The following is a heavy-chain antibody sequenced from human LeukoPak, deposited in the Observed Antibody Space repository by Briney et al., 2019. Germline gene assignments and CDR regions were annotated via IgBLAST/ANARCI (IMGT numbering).Heavy chain of an antibody. J-gene: IGHJ6*02. Sequence: PGGSLRLSCVASGFTFSDYYMSWIRQAPGKGLEWVANIKHDGSEKYYVDSVKGRFTISRDNAKNSLYLQMNSLRAEDTAVYYCARDYFYPMDVWGQGTTVTVSS. CDR3: ARDYFYPMDV. CDR2: IKHDGSEK. V-gene: IGHV3-7*04. CDR1: GFTFSDYY.